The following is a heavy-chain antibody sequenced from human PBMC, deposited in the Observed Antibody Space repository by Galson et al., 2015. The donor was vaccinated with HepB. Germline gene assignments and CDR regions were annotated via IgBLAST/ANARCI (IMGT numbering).Heavy chain of an antibody. V-gene: IGHV3-23*01. CDR2: ISNSGSDT. D-gene: IGHD5-12*01. CDR1: GFTFSTYA. Sequence: SLRLSCAASGFTFSTYAMSWVRQAPGKGLEWVSIISNSGSDTYYADSVQGRFTISRDNSKNTLYLQMNSLGAEDTAVYYCVKEYSGYDFPPWFFDIWGQGTMVTVSS. CDR3: VKEYSGYDFPPWFFDI. J-gene: IGHJ3*02.